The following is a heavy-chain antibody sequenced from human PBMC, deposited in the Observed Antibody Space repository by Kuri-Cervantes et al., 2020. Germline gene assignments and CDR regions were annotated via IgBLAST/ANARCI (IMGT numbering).Heavy chain of an antibody. CDR2: IYYSGST. J-gene: IGHJ6*02. V-gene: IGHV4-61*01. CDR3: ARGGSGWYYGYYYGMDV. Sequence: SETLSLTCTVSGGSISSSSYYWSWIRQPPGKGLEWIGYIYYSGSTNYNPSLKSRVTIAVDTSKNQFSLKLSSVTAADTAVYYCARGGSGWYYGYYYGMDVWGQGTTVTVS. D-gene: IGHD6-19*01. CDR1: GGSISSSSYY.